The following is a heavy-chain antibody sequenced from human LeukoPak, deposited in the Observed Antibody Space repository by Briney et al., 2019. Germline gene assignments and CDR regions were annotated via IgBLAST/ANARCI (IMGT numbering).Heavy chain of an antibody. Sequence: SVEVSCKASGGTFSSYAISWVRQAPGQGLEWMGGIIPIFGTANYAQKFQGRVTITADKSTSTAYMELRSLRSDDTAVYYCARPRFRGSGSYYNDYWGQGTLVTVSS. CDR2: IIPIFGTA. J-gene: IGHJ4*02. CDR3: ARPRFRGSGSYYNDY. V-gene: IGHV1-69*06. D-gene: IGHD3-10*01. CDR1: GGTFSSYA.